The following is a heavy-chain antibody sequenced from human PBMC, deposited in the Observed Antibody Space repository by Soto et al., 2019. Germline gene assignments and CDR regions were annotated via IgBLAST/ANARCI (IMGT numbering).Heavy chain of an antibody. D-gene: IGHD2-15*01. CDR1: GFTFSNAW. CDR2: IKSKTDGGTT. V-gene: IGHV3-15*01. Sequence: EVQLVESGGGLVKPGGSLRLSCAASGFTFSNAWMSWFRQAPGKGLEWVGRIKSKTDGGTTDYAAPVKGRFTISRDDSKNTLYLQMNSLKTEDTAVYYCTTEDIVVVVAAPYWGQGTLVTVSS. J-gene: IGHJ4*02. CDR3: TTEDIVVVVAAPY.